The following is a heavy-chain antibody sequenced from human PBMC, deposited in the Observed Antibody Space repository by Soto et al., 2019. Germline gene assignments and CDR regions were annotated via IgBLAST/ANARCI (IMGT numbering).Heavy chain of an antibody. D-gene: IGHD6-13*01. V-gene: IGHV4-59*01. CDR2: IYYSGST. CDR1: GGSISSYY. J-gene: IGHJ6*02. CDR3: ARDGSSSWYGTPVGYYYYGMDV. Sequence: PSETLSLTCTVSGGSISSYYWSWIRQPLGKGLEWIGYIYYSGSTNYNPSLKSRVTISVDTSKNQFSLKLSSVTAADTAVYYCARDGSSSWYGTPVGYYYYGMDVWGQGTTVTVSS.